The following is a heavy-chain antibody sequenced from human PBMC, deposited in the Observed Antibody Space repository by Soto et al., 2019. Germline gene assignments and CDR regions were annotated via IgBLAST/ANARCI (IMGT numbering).Heavy chain of an antibody. Sequence: EVQLLESGGGLVQPGGSLRLSCAASGFTFSSYAMSWVRQAPGKGLEWVSGITGSGGSTYYADSVKGRFTISRDKSKNTLYLQLNSLRAEETAVYYCARGYCGGGSCYSPFDWGQGTLVTVSS. J-gene: IGHJ4*02. CDR1: GFTFSSYA. CDR3: ARGYCGGGSCYSPFD. CDR2: ITGSGGST. V-gene: IGHV3-23*01. D-gene: IGHD2-15*01.